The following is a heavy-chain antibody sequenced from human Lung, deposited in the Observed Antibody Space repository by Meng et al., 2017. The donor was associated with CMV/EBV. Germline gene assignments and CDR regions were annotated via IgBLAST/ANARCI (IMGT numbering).Heavy chain of an antibody. J-gene: IGHJ2*01. D-gene: IGHD3-16*01. V-gene: IGHV1-2*06. Sequence: VQTEYLWAEVKTPGATWKVPCKASAYTCAGYYMHWVRQAPGQGLEWMGRINPNSGGANYAQKFQGRVTMTRDTSISTAYMELSRLRSDDTAVYYCAREGLVGDLRYFDLWGRGTLVTVSS. CDR3: AREGLVGDLRYFDL. CDR2: INPNSGGA. CDR1: AYTCAGYY.